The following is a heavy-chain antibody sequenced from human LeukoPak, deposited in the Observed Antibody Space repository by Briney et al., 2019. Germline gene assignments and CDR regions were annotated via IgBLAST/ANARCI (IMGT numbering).Heavy chain of an antibody. J-gene: IGHJ4*02. Sequence: GGSLRLSCAASGFTFSDYYMNWIRQAPGKGLEWVSYISSSSSTIYYVDSVKGRFTISRDNAKNSLYLQMNSLRDEDTAVYYCARDQGRFLQWPHDYWGQGTLVTVSS. CDR3: ARDQGRFLQWPHDY. D-gene: IGHD3-3*01. V-gene: IGHV3-11*04. CDR2: ISSSSSTI. CDR1: GFTFSDYY.